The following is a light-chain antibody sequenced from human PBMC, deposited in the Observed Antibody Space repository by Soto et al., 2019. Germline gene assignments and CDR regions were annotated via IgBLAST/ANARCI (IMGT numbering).Light chain of an antibody. J-gene: IGKJ5*01. V-gene: IGKV1-39*01. CDR2: AAS. CDR1: QSISSY. Sequence: DIQMTQSPSSLSASVVDRVTITCLASQSISSYLNWYQQKPGKAPKLLIYAASSLQSGVPSRFSGSGSGTDFTLTISSLQPEDFATYYCQQSYSTPLTFGPGTRLEIK. CDR3: QQSYSTPLT.